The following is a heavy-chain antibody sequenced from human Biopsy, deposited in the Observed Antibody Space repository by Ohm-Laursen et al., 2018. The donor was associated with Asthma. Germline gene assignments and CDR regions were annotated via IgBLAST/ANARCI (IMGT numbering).Heavy chain of an antibody. J-gene: IGHJ4*02. CDR3: ARARETTNYGDSDFDI. CDR1: GFSFDNYF. CDR2: INPSGAGT. V-gene: IGHV1-46*02. D-gene: IGHD2-8*01. Sequence: ASVKVSCKPSGFSFDNYFMHWVRQVPGQGLEWMGIINPSGAGTRYAEKFRGRLIVTRDASTRTAFMDLRSLRSDDTAIYFCARARETTNYGDSDFDIWGQGTLITVSS.